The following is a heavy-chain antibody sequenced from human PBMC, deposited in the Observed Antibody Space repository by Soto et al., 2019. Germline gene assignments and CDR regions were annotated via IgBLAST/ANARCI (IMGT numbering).Heavy chain of an antibody. V-gene: IGHV1-69*13. Sequence: SVKVSCNASCGTFSSYSISWVRQAPGQGQEWKGKIISIFGTANYAQKFQGRVTITADESTSTAYIELRSLRPEDKTEYYCARDLDSSGWQEFDYWGQGTLVTCSS. J-gene: IGHJ4*02. CDR1: CGTFSSYS. CDR3: ARDLDSSGWQEFDY. CDR2: IISIFGTA. D-gene: IGHD6-19*01.